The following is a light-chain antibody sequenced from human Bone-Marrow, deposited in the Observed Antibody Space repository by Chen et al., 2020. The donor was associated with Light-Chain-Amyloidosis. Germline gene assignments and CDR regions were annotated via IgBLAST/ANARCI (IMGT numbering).Light chain of an antibody. CDR3: QQYGTSPLT. V-gene: IGKV3-20*01. CDR1: QTISSNY. CDR2: GSS. Sequence: EIVLTQSPGTLSLSPGEGANLSCRASQTISSNYLTWYQQKFGQAPRLLIYGSSSRATGIPDRFTGSGSGTDCTLTINRLEHEDFAMYYCQQYGTSPLTFGGGTKVEIK. J-gene: IGKJ4*01.